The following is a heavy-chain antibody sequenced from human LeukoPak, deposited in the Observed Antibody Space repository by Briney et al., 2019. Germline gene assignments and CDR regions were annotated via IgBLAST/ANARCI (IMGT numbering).Heavy chain of an antibody. J-gene: IGHJ4*02. Sequence: PSETLSLTCAVYGGSFSGYYWSWIRQPPGKGLEWIGEINHSGSTNYNPSLKSRVTISVDTSKNQFSLKLSSVTAADTAVYYCASRNPGYSYGVDYWGQGTLVTVSS. CDR1: GGSFSGYY. V-gene: IGHV4-34*01. CDR3: ASRNPGYSYGVDY. CDR2: INHSGST. D-gene: IGHD5-18*01.